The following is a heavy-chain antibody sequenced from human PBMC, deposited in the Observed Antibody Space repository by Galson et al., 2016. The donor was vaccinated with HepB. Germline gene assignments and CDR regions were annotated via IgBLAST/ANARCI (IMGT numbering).Heavy chain of an antibody. Sequence: SLRLSCAASGFTFSSYAMHWVRQAPGKGLEWVAVISYDGGDKYYAGSVKGRFTISRDNSKNTLYLQMNSLRAEDTAVYYCARVLGGPETAVAGRGHWLDPWGQGTLVTVSS. D-gene: IGHD6-19*01. CDR3: ARVLGGPETAVAGRGHWLDP. J-gene: IGHJ5*02. V-gene: IGHV3-30*04. CDR2: ISYDGGDK. CDR1: GFTFSSYA.